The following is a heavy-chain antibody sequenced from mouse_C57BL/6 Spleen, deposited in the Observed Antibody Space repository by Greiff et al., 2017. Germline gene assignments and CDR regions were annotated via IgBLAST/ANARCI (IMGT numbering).Heavy chain of an antibody. Sequence: DVKLVESGGGLVQPGGSMKLSCVASGFTFSNYWMNWVRQSPEKGLEWVAQIRLKSDNYATHYAESVKGRFTISRDDSKSSVYLQMNNLRAEDTGIYYCTASYINYWCVAVWGTRTTVTVSS. V-gene: IGHV6-3*01. CDR1: GFTFSNYW. J-gene: IGHJ1*03. CDR2: IRLKSDNYAT. CDR3: TASYINYWCVAV. D-gene: IGHD2-5*01.